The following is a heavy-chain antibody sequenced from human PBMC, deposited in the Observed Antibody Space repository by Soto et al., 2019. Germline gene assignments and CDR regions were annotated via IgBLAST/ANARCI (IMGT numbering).Heavy chain of an antibody. CDR2: IYYSGST. D-gene: IGHD6-19*01. J-gene: IGHJ4*02. V-gene: IGHV4-39*07. CDR3: ARRVSGWYPYDY. CDR1: GGSITNYY. Sequence: SETLSLTCTVSGGSITNYYWVWIRQPPGKGLEWIGSIYYSGSTYYNPSLKSRVTISVDTSKNQFSLKLSSVTAADTAVYYCARRVSGWYPYDYWGQGTLVTVSS.